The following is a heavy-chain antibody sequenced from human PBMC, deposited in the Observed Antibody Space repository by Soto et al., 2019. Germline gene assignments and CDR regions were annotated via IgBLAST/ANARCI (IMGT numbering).Heavy chain of an antibody. CDR1: GFTFNSYA. CDR3: AKLSQYSSSYYFNS. Sequence: LRLSCAASGFTFNSYAMSWVRQAPGKGLEWVSGVSGLGASTYYADSVKGRFTISRDNSKNTLYLQMNSLRAEDTAVYYCAKLSQYSSSYYFNSWGQGTLVTVSS. V-gene: IGHV3-23*01. J-gene: IGHJ4*02. CDR2: VSGLGAST. D-gene: IGHD6-6*01.